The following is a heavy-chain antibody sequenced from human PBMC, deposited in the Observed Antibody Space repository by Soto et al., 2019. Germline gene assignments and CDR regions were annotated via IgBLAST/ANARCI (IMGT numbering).Heavy chain of an antibody. Sequence: QVQLMQSGAEVKKPGASVKVSCKASGDTFTDYYIHWVRQAPGQGLEWMGTVNPSGGHTTYAQHFLGRVTMTRDTSTSTLYMELTSLPSDDTAVYYCARAGRVVVVTAALDYWGEGTLVTVSS. D-gene: IGHD2-21*02. CDR1: GDTFTDYY. V-gene: IGHV1-46*01. J-gene: IGHJ4*02. CDR3: ARAGRVVVVTAALDY. CDR2: VNPSGGHT.